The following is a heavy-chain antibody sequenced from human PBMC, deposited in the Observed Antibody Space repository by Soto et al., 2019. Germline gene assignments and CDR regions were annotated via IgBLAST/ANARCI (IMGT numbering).Heavy chain of an antibody. CDR3: ATGGSSGSNAFDI. J-gene: IGHJ3*02. CDR1: GGSVSSGSYY. Sequence: SETLSLTCTVSGGSVSSGSYYWSWIRQPPGKGLEWIGYIYYSGSTNYNPSLKSRVTISVDTSKNQFSLKLSSVTAADTAVYYCATGGSSGSNAFDIWGQGAMVTVSS. CDR2: IYYSGST. V-gene: IGHV4-61*01. D-gene: IGHD3-22*01.